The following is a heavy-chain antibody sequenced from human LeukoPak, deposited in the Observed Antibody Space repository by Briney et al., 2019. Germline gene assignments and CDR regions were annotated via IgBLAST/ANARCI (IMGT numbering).Heavy chain of an antibody. CDR1: GGTFSSYA. D-gene: IGHD6-19*01. V-gene: IGHV1-69*05. CDR2: IIPIFGTA. J-gene: IGHJ2*01. CDR3: ARDREYSSGWYSGGDHWYLDL. Sequence: GASVKVSCKASGGTFSSYAISWVRQAPGQGLEWMGGIIPIFGTANYAQKLQGRVTITTDESTSTAYMELSSLRSEDTAVYYCARDREYSSGWYSGGDHWYLDLWGRGTLVTVSS.